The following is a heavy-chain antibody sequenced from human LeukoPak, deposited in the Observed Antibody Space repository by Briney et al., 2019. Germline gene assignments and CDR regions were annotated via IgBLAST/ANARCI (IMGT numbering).Heavy chain of an antibody. J-gene: IGHJ4*02. Sequence: PGGSLRLSCAVSGFTFSIYAMSWVRQTPGKGLEWVSAISGSGTTTYYADSVKGRFTISRDNSKNTLYLQMNSLRAEDTAVYYCAKTYGGYGEGFYSFDYWGQGTLVTVSS. D-gene: IGHD3-16*01. CDR1: GFTFSIYA. CDR2: ISGSGTTT. CDR3: AKTYGGYGEGFYSFDY. V-gene: IGHV3-23*01.